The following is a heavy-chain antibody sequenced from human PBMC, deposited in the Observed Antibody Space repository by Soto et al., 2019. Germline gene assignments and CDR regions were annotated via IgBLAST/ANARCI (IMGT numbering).Heavy chain of an antibody. CDR3: ARENGRKYTSRGNWFDH. CDR1: GFFISSGNY. Sequence: SETLSLTCAVSGFFISSGNYWGWIRKPPGKGLEWIGSIFHGGNTYYNPSLKSRVTISVDTSKNQFSLNLTSVTAADTAFYYCARENGRKYTSRGNWFDHWGQGTLVTV. J-gene: IGHJ5*02. D-gene: IGHD1-1*01. V-gene: IGHV4-38-2*02. CDR2: IFHGGNT.